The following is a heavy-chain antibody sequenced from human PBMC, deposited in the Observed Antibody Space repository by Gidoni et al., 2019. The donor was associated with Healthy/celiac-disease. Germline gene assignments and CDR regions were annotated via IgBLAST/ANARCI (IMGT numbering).Heavy chain of an antibody. CDR2: ISWNSGSI. CDR1: GFTFDDYA. Sequence: EVQLVEAGGGWEELGRSRRLSCAASGFTFDDYARHWVRQAQGKGLGLVSGISWNSGSIGYADSVQGRFTIARDNAKNSLYLQMNSLRAEDTALYYCAKDFGNEQQDPYYGYWGQGTLVTVSS. CDR3: AKDFGNEQQDPYYGY. J-gene: IGHJ4*02. D-gene: IGHD6-13*01. V-gene: IGHV3-9*01.